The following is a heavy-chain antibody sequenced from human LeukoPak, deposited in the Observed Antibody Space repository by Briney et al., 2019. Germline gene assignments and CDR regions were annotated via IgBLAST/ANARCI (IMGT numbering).Heavy chain of an antibody. CDR2: MNPNSGNT. CDR3: AIAKGRYSSSWYYFDY. CDR1: GYTFTSYD. Sequence: GASVKVSCKASGYTFTSYDINWVRQATGQGLEWMGWMNPNSGNTGYAQKFQGRVTMTRNTSISTAYMELSSLRSEDTAVYYCAIAKGRYSSSWYYFDYWGQGTLVTVSS. V-gene: IGHV1-8*01. D-gene: IGHD6-13*01. J-gene: IGHJ4*02.